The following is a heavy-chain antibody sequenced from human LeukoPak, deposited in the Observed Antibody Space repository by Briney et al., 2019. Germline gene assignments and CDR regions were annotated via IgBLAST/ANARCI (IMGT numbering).Heavy chain of an antibody. CDR2: ISGSGGST. CDR1: GFTFSSYW. D-gene: IGHD6-19*01. Sequence: GGSLRLSCAASGFTFSSYWMSWVRQAPGKGLEWVSAISGSGGSTYYADSVKGRFTISRDNSKNTLYLQMNSLRAEDTAVYYCAKSFIAVAGIYYYYYGMDVWGQGTTVTVSS. CDR3: AKSFIAVAGIYYYYYGMDV. V-gene: IGHV3-23*01. J-gene: IGHJ6*02.